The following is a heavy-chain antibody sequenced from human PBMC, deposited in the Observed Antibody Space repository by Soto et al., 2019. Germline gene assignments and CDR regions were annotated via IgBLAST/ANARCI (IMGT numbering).Heavy chain of an antibody. CDR3: ARGGRDLDY. J-gene: IGHJ4*02. CDR2: INHGGSEK. Sequence: PGGSLRLSCEVSGFDFSGFWMNWVRQAPGKGLEWVANINHGGSEKNFVDYVKGRFTVSRDNAKSSLYLQMNSLRAEDTAVYYCARGGRDLDYWGQGTLVTVSS. D-gene: IGHD2-21*02. CDR1: GFDFSGFW. V-gene: IGHV3-7*04.